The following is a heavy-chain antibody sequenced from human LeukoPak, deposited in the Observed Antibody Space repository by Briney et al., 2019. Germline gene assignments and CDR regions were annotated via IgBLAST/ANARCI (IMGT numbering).Heavy chain of an antibody. CDR1: GFTFSSYA. D-gene: IGHD6-19*01. V-gene: IGHV3-23*01. CDR2: ISGSGDNT. CDR3: AKGSSSSGWRNNWFDP. Sequence: GGSLRLSCAASGFTFSSYAMNWVRQAPGKGLEWVSIISGSGDNTYYTDSVKGRFTISRDNSKNTLFLQMNSLRAEDTAVYYCAKGSSSSGWRNNWFDPWGQGTLVTVSS. J-gene: IGHJ5*02.